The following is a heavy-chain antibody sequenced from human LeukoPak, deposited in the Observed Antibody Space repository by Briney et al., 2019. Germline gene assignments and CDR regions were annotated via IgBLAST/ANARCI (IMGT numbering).Heavy chain of an antibody. J-gene: IGHJ5*02. CDR1: GGSISSGGYY. D-gene: IGHD3/OR15-3a*01. CDR2: IYHSGST. Sequence: PSETLSLTCTVSGGSISSGGYYWSWIRQPPGKGLEWIGYIYHSGSTYYNPSLKSRVTISVDRSKNQFSLKLSSVTAADTAVYYCARVAGWTPGDNWFDPWGQGTLVTVSS. V-gene: IGHV4-30-2*01. CDR3: ARVAGWTPGDNWFDP.